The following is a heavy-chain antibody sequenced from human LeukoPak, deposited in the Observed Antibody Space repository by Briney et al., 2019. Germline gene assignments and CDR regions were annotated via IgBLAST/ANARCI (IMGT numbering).Heavy chain of an antibody. Sequence: GGSLRLSCAASGFTFSSYGMHWVRQAPGKGLEWVAFIRYDGSNKYYADSVKGRFTISRDNAKNSLYLQMNSLRAEDTAVYYCARDPPYDILTGYGYWGQGTLVTVSS. V-gene: IGHV3-30*02. D-gene: IGHD3-9*01. J-gene: IGHJ4*02. CDR2: IRYDGSNK. CDR3: ARDPPYDILTGYGY. CDR1: GFTFSSYG.